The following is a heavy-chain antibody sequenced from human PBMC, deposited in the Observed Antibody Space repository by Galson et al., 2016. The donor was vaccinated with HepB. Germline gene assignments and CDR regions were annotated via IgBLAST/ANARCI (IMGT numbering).Heavy chain of an antibody. CDR3: ARDWFHYDSGSSFNGDDVFDI. J-gene: IGHJ3*02. CDR1: GYDFSTYG. V-gene: IGHV1-18*04. D-gene: IGHD3-10*01. Sequence: SVKVSCKASGYDFSTYGISWVRQAPGQGLKWMGWISAYNGDRNYAQRFQGRVTMTTDTSTNTVYMELRSLTSDDTAVYYCARDWFHYDSGSSFNGDDVFDIWGQGTMVTVSS. CDR2: ISAYNGDR.